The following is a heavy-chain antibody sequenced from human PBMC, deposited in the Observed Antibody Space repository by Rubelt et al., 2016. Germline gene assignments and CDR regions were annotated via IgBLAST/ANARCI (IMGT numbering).Heavy chain of an antibody. CDR3: AKDRDSSGYYDNPDVSDL. Sequence: QVQLVESGGGVVQPGGSLRLSCAASGFTFSFHGMHWVRQAPGKGLEWVAFIRFDGSNKYYADSVKGRFTISRDNSKSTLYLKMNSLRAEDTALYYCAKDRDSSGYYDNPDVSDLWGQGTLVTVSS. D-gene: IGHD3-22*01. J-gene: IGHJ4*02. CDR2: IRFDGSNK. CDR1: GFTFSFHG. V-gene: IGHV3-30*02.